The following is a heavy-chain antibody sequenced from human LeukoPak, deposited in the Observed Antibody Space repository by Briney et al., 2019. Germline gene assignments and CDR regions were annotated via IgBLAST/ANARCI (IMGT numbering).Heavy chain of an antibody. J-gene: IGHJ4*02. CDR1: GGSISSGAYY. V-gene: IGHV4-30-4*08. D-gene: IGHD3-22*01. Sequence: SETLSLTCTVSGGSISSGAYYWSWIRQHPGKGLEWIGYIYYSGSTYYNPSLKSRVTISVDRSKNQFSLKLSSVTAADTAVYYCARYSRGTGREGFDYWGQGTLVTVSS. CDR3: ARYSRGTGREGFDY. CDR2: IYYSGST.